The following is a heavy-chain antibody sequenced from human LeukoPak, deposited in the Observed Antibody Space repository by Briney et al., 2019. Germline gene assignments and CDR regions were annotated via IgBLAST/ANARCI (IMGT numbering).Heavy chain of an antibody. CDR2: ISGSGGST. J-gene: IGHJ4*02. CDR3: AKEAKNYFDY. CDR1: GFTLSSDA. V-gene: IGHV3-23*01. Sequence: QSGGCLRPSCAASGFTLSSDAMSWVRQAPGKGLEWVSAISGSGGSTYYADSVKGRFTISRDNSKNTLYLQMNSLRGEDTAVYYCAKEAKNYFDYWGQGTLVTVSS.